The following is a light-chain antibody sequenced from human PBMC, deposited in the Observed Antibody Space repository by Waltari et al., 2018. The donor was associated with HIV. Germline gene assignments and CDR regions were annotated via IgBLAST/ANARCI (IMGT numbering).Light chain of an antibody. CDR2: KAS. J-gene: IGKJ4*01. CDR1: QSISSW. V-gene: IGKV1-5*03. CDR3: RQHNSYPLT. Sequence: DIQMTQSPSTLSASVGDRVTITCRASQSISSWLAWYQQKPGKAPKLLFYKASSLESGVPSRFSGSGSGTEFTLTISNLQPDDFATYYCRQHNSYPLTFGGGTKVEIK.